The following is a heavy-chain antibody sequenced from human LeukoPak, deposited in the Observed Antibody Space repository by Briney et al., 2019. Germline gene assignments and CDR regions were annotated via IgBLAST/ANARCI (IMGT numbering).Heavy chain of an antibody. V-gene: IGHV3-21*01. J-gene: IGHJ4*02. Sequence: GGSLRLSCAASGFTFTSYSMNWVRQAPGKGLEWVSSISSSSTYIYYADSVKGRFTISRDNAKNSLYLQMNSLTAEDTAVYYCARSWGELSFFDSWGQGTLVTVSS. CDR2: ISSSSTYI. CDR3: ARSWGELSFFDS. CDR1: GFTFTSYS. D-gene: IGHD3-16*02.